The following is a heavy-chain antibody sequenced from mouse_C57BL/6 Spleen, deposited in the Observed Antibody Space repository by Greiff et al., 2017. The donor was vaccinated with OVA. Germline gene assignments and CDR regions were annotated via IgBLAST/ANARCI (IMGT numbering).Heavy chain of an antibody. CDR1: GYAFSSSW. CDR3: ARRGSSPFAY. V-gene: IGHV1-82*01. CDR2: IYPGDGDT. J-gene: IGHJ3*01. Sequence: VQLQQSGPELVKPGASVKISCKASGYAFSSSWMNWVKQRPGKGLEWIGRIYPGDGDTNYNGKFKGKATLTADKSSSTAYMQLSSLTSEDSAVYFCARRGSSPFAYWGQGTLVTVSA. D-gene: IGHD1-1*01.